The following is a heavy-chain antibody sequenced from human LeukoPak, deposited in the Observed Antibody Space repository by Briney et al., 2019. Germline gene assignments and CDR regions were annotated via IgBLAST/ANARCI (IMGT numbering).Heavy chain of an antibody. D-gene: IGHD3-9*01. Sequence: VGSLRLSCTASGFTLSSYWMHWVRQAPGKGLEWVGRIKSKTDGGTTDYAAPVKGRFTISRVDSENTLYLQMNSLKIEDTAVYYCTTDLLRYFDWLRFDPWGQGTLVTVSS. CDR1: GFTLSSYW. CDR2: IKSKTDGGTT. V-gene: IGHV3-15*01. J-gene: IGHJ5*02. CDR3: TTDLLRYFDWLRFDP.